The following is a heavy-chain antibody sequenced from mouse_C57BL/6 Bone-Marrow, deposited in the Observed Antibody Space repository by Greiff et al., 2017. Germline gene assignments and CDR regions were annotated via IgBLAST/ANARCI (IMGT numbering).Heavy chain of an antibody. J-gene: IGHJ4*01. D-gene: IGHD6-2*01. Sequence: VQLQQPGAELVKPGASVKLSCKASGYTFTSYWMHWVKQRPGQGLEWIGMIHPNSGSTNYNEKFKSKATLTVDKSSSTAYMQLSSLTSEDSAVYYCARGVSYYYAMDYWGQGTSVTVSS. CDR2: IHPNSGST. CDR3: ARGVSYYYAMDY. V-gene: IGHV1-64*01. CDR1: GYTFTSYW.